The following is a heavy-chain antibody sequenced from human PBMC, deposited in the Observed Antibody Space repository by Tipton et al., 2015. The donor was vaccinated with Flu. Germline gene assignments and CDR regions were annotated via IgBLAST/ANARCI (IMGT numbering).Heavy chain of an antibody. CDR3: AREYLIVATILGGFTDWFDP. CDR1: GGSISSYY. Sequence: TLSLTCTVSGGSISSYYWSWIRQPAGKGLEWIGRIYTSGSTNYNPSLKSRVTMSVDTSKNQFSLKLSSVTAADTAVYYCAREYLIVATILGGFTDWFDPWGQGTLVTVSS. J-gene: IGHJ5*02. V-gene: IGHV4-4*07. D-gene: IGHD5-12*01. CDR2: IYTSGST.